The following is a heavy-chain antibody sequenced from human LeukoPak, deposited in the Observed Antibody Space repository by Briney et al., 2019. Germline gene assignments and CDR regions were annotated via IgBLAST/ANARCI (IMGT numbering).Heavy chain of an antibody. Sequence: GGSLRLSCAVSGFTFSIYSMNWVHQAPGKGLEWVSYISSSSTTIHYADSVRGRFTISRENAKNSLYLQMNSLRAEDTAVYYCARATGYYGMDVWGQGTTVTVSS. CDR1: GFTFSIYS. D-gene: IGHD4-11*01. CDR2: ISSSSTTI. CDR3: ARATGYYGMDV. V-gene: IGHV3-48*01. J-gene: IGHJ6*02.